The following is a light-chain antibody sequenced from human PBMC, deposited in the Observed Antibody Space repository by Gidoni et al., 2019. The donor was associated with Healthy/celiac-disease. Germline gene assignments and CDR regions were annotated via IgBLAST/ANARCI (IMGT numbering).Light chain of an antibody. Sequence: DIQITQSPSSLSASVGDRVTITCQSTQDISNYLNWYQQKPGKAPKLLIYDASNLETGVPSRFSGSGSGTDFTFTISSLQTEDIATYYCQQYDNLPPLTFGGGTKVEIK. J-gene: IGKJ4*01. CDR3: QQYDNLPPLT. CDR2: DAS. CDR1: QDISNY. V-gene: IGKV1-33*01.